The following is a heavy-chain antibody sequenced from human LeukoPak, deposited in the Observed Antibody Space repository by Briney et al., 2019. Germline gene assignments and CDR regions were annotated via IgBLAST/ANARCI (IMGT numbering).Heavy chain of an antibody. V-gene: IGHV3-30-3*01. J-gene: IGHJ3*02. CDR2: ISYDGSNK. CDR3: ATALQSGEPEAWDAFDI. D-gene: IGHD5-24*01. Sequence: AGGSLRLSCAASGFTFSSYAMHWVRQAPGKGLEWVAVISYDGSNKYYADSVKGRFTISRDNSKNTLYLQMNSLRAEDTAVYYCATALQSGEPEAWDAFDIWGQGTMVTVSS. CDR1: GFTFSSYA.